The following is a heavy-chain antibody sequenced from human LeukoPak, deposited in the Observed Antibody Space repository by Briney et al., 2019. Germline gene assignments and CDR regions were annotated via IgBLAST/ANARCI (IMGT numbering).Heavy chain of an antibody. D-gene: IGHD5-18*01. V-gene: IGHV3-21*01. Sequence: GGSLRLSCAASGITFNTYTMNWVRQAPGKGLEWVSSISSSSSYIYYAASVKGRFTISRDNAKNSLYLQMNRLRAEDTAVYYCARDLSGVTGYTYGRGIDYWGQGTLVTVSS. J-gene: IGHJ4*02. CDR3: ARDLSGVTGYTYGRGIDY. CDR2: ISSSSSYI. CDR1: GITFNTYT.